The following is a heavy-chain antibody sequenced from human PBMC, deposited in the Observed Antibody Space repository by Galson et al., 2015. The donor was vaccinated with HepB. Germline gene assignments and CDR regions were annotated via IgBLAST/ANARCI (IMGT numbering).Heavy chain of an antibody. V-gene: IGHV4-59*01. Sequence: ETLSLTCTVSGGSISSYYWSWIRQPPGKGLEWIGYIYYSGSTNYNPSLKSRVTISVDTSKNQFSLKLSSVTAADTAVYYCARDAGSGSYYGTTSEYFQHWGQGTLVTVSS. CDR3: ARDAGSGSYYGTTSEYFQH. J-gene: IGHJ1*01. CDR2: IYYSGST. D-gene: IGHD1-26*01. CDR1: GGSISSYY.